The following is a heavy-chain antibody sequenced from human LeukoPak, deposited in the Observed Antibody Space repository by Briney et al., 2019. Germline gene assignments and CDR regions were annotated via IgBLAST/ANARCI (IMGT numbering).Heavy chain of an antibody. Sequence: PGGSLRLSCAASGFTFSSYWMHWVRQAPGKGLVWVSRINSDGSSTSYADSVKGRFTISRGNAKNTLYLQMNSLRAEDTAVYYCVSNQQLAPYYYYGMDVWGQGTTVTVSS. J-gene: IGHJ6*02. CDR1: GFTFSSYW. V-gene: IGHV3-74*01. CDR3: VSNQQLAPYYYYGMDV. D-gene: IGHD6-13*01. CDR2: INSDGSST.